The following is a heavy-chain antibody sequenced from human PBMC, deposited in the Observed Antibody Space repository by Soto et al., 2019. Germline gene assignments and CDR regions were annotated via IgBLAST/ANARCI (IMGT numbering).Heavy chain of an antibody. Sequence: QVQLVQSAAEVKKPGASVKVSCKASGYTFIRYGITWVRQAPGQGLEWMGWISPYNDYTIYAQKLQGRVTMTTDTSTRTTYMELMSLKSDDTAVYYCGRGGYCGNTRGNLSRYGVDVWGQGTSVTVSS. D-gene: IGHD2-2*01. CDR1: GYTFIRYG. CDR3: GRGGYCGNTRGNLSRYGVDV. J-gene: IGHJ6*02. V-gene: IGHV1-18*01. CDR2: ISPYNDYT.